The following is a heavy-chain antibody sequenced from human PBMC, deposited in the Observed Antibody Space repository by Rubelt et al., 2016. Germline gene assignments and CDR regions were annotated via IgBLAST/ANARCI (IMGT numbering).Heavy chain of an antibody. J-gene: IGHJ4*02. CDR3: ARDLYKGPRWLVAY. CDR2: INPNSGGT. CDR1: GYTLTELS. D-gene: IGHD6-19*01. Sequence: QVQLVQSGAEVKKPGASVKVSCKVSGYTLTELSMHWVRQAPGQGLEWMGWINPNSGGTNYAQKFQGRVTRTRDTSISTAYMELSRLRSDDTAVYYCARDLYKGPRWLVAYWGQGTLVTVSS. V-gene: IGHV1-2*02.